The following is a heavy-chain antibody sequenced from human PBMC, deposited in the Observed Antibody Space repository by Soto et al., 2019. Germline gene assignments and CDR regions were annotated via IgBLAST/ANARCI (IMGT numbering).Heavy chain of an antibody. D-gene: IGHD2-2*01. J-gene: IGHJ3*02. V-gene: IGHV1-18*01. CDR3: ARDSVVVPAAMEGDAFDI. CDR1: GYTFTSYG. CDR2: ISAYNGNT. Sequence: GASVKVSCKASGYTFTSYGISWVRQATGQGLEWMGWISAYNGNTNYAQKLQGRVTMTTDTSTSTAYMELRSLRSDDTAVYYCARDSVVVPAAMEGDAFDIWGQGTMVTVSS.